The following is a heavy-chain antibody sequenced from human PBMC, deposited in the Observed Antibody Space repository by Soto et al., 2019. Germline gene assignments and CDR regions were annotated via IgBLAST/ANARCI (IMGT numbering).Heavy chain of an antibody. CDR3: AREVCGYSGHALDY. J-gene: IGHJ4*02. CDR2: IYYSGSN. Sequence: SETLSLTCTVSCGSISSGDYYWSGIRQPPGKGLEWIGYIYYSGSNYYNTSLKSRVTISVDTSKNHLSLKLSSVTAADTDVYYCAREVCGYSGHALDYWGQGTLVTVSS. CDR1: CGSISSGDYY. V-gene: IGHV4-30-4*01. D-gene: IGHD5-12*01.